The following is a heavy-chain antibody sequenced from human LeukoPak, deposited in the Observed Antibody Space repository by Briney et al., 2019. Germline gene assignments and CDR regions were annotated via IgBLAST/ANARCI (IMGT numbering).Heavy chain of an antibody. D-gene: IGHD2-21*02. Sequence: GGSLRLSCAASGFTFSDYYMSWIRQAPGKGLEWVSAFSGSGGSTYYADSVKGRFTISRDNSKNTVYLQMNNLRGDDTAVYYCAKDISGGDCPDYWGQGTLVTVSS. CDR2: FSGSGGST. V-gene: IGHV3-23*01. J-gene: IGHJ4*02. CDR3: AKDISGGDCPDY. CDR1: GFTFSDYY.